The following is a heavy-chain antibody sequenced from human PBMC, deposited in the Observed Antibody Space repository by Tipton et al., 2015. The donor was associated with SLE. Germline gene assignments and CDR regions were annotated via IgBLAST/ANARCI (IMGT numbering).Heavy chain of an antibody. Sequence: SLRLSCAASGFTFSPYWMLWVRQAPGKGLVWVSRISGDGSIINYADSVKDRFTISRDNAKNTLYLQMNRLRAGDTAMYYCARDGVGVGGYGGQGALVTVSS. D-gene: IGHD4-23*01. CDR3: ARDGVGVGGY. CDR1: GFTFSPYW. V-gene: IGHV3-74*01. J-gene: IGHJ4*02. CDR2: ISGDGSII.